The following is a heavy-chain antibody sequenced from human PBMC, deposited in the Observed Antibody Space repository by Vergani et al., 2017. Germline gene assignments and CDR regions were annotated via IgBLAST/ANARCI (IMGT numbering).Heavy chain of an antibody. D-gene: IGHD6-19*01. Sequence: QVQLVQSGAEVKRPGSSVKVSCKASGGTFSNFAINWVRQAPGRGLEWMGAIIPIFGETYYGQKFQGRVTITADESTATAYLALNSLRSDDTAVYYCARVGWDGSGWYYFDFWGQGTMVTVSS. J-gene: IGHJ4*02. CDR3: ARVGWDGSGWYYFDF. CDR1: GGTFSNFA. V-gene: IGHV1-69*12. CDR2: IIPIFGET.